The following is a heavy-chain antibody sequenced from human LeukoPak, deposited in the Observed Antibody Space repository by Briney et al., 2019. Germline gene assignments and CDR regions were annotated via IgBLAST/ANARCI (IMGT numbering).Heavy chain of an antibody. CDR3: ARDGYSSGWYENWFDP. CDR2: IYYSGST. J-gene: IGHJ5*02. V-gene: IGHV4-59*01. Sequence: SETLSLTCTVSGGSIGTYYWSWIRQPPGKGLEWIGYIYYSGSTNYNPSLKSRVTISVDTSKNQFSLKLSSVTAADTAVYYCARDGYSSGWYENWFDPWGQGTLVTVSS. CDR1: GGSIGTYY. D-gene: IGHD6-19*01.